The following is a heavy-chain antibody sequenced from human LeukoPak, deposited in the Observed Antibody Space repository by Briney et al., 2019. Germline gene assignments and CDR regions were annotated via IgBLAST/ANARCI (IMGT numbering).Heavy chain of an antibody. V-gene: IGHV4-59*07. CDR1: GVSLSSYY. CDR2: IYYCGST. J-gene: IGHJ6*02. Sequence: SDTLSLTCTVSGVSLSSYYLSWIRQPPGKGLEWIGYIYYCGSTNDNPSLKSRVTISVDTYRNQFSLKLSAVTAADTAVYYCARGGTVRNGMDVWGQGTTVTVSS. CDR3: ARGGTVRNGMDV. D-gene: IGHD1-26*01.